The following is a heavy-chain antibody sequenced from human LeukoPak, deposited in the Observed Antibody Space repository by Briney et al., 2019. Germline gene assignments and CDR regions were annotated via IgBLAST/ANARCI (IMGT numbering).Heavy chain of an antibody. CDR1: GFTVSSNY. J-gene: IGHJ4*02. V-gene: IGHV3-53*01. CDR3: ARDLPGIAVAGTRPLDY. D-gene: IGHD6-19*01. Sequence: GGSLRLSCAASGFTVSSNYMSWVRQAPGKGLEWVSVIYSGGSTYYADSVKGRFTISRDNSKNTLYLQMNSLRAEDTAVYYCARDLPGIAVAGTRPLDYWGQGTLVTVSS. CDR2: IYSGGST.